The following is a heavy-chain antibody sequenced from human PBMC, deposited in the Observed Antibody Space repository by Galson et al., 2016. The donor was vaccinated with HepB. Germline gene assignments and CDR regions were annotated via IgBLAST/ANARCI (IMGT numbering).Heavy chain of an antibody. CDR1: GFTFTNYW. CDR2: INNDGSST. V-gene: IGHV3-74*01. CDR3: GSVFEY. Sequence: SLRLSCAASGFTFTNYWIHWVRQAPGKGLVWVSGINNDGSSTYYADSVKGRFTISRDNAKNTLYLQMNSLRAEDTAVYYCGSVFEYWGQGTLVAVPS. J-gene: IGHJ4*02.